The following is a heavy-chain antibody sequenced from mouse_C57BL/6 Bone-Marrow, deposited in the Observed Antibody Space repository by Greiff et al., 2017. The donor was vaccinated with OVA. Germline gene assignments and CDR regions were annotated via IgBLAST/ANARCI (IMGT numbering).Heavy chain of an antibody. CDR1: GFTFSSYG. D-gene: IGHD2-5*01. J-gene: IGHJ2*01. Sequence: EVQRVESGGDLVKPGGSLKLSCAASGFTFSSYGMSWVRQTPDKRLEWVATISSGGSYTYYPDSVKGRFTISRDNAKNTLYLQMSSLKSEDTAMYYCARRYYSKNYFDYWGQGTTLTVSS. CDR2: ISSGGSYT. CDR3: ARRYYSKNYFDY. V-gene: IGHV5-6*01.